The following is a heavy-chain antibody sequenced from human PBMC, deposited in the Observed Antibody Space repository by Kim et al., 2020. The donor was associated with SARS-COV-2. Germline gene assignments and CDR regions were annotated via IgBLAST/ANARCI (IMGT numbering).Heavy chain of an antibody. CDR2: IYPGHSDT. V-gene: IGHV5-51*01. Sequence: GESLKISCRGSGYSFTTYWIAWVRQTPVKGLEWVGLIYPGHSDTKYSPSFEGHVTISADKSISTAYLQWSRLRTSDTAVYYCARLPYSGHNSASFVDFWGQGTLFSVSS. J-gene: IGHJ4*02. D-gene: IGHD1-26*01. CDR3: ARLPYSGHNSASFVDF. CDR1: GYSFTTYW.